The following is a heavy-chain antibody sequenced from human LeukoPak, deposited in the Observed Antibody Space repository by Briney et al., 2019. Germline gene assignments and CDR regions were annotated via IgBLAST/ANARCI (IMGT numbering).Heavy chain of an antibody. D-gene: IGHD3-16*01. CDR2: ISAKNGNK. V-gene: IGHV1-18*01. J-gene: IGHJ4*02. CDR1: GYTLRNYG. CDR3: ARRLIGGHLGDY. Sequence: GASVKVSCKASGYTLRNYGMSGLRQAPGQRLEWLGWISAKNGNKDYAQKLQGRLIMTLDTSTSTAYMELRSLTSDDTAVYYCARRLIGGHLGDYWGQGTRVTVSS.